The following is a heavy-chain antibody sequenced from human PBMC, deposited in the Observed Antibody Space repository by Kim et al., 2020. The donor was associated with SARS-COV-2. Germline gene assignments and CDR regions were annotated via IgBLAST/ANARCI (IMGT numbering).Heavy chain of an antibody. CDR3: ARGGYGSGSYYHGY. V-gene: IGHV1-2*02. Sequence: AQKFQGRVTMTRDTSISTAYMELSRLRSDDTAVYYCARGGYGSGSYYHGYWGQGTLVTVSS. D-gene: IGHD3-10*01. J-gene: IGHJ4*02.